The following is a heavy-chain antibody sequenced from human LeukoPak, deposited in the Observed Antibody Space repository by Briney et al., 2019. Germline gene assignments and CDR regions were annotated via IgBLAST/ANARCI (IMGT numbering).Heavy chain of an antibody. J-gene: IGHJ4*02. D-gene: IGHD3-16*01. CDR2: INCDTGGT. CDR1: GYTFTSYG. V-gene: IGHV1-2*02. CDR3: ASGSLCLESETRVDIFRHGGGEKQPHTELDY. Sequence: ASVKVSCKASGYTFTSYGISWVRQAPGQGLEWMGWINCDTGGTNYAQKFHDRVTMTRDTSTSEVYMELSRLTSDDTAVYYCASGSLCLESETRVDIFRHGGGEKQPHTELDYWGQGTLVTVSS.